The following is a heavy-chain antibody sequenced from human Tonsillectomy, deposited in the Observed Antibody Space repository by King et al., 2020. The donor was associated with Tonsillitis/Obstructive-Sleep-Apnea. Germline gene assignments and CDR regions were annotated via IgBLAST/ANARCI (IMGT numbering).Heavy chain of an antibody. V-gene: IGHV3-48*02. J-gene: IGHJ3*02. CDR3: ARRNFDHRAFDI. CDR1: GFTFSSYS. Sequence: QLVQSGGGLVQPGGSLRLSCAASGFTFSSYSMNWVRQAPGRGLEWVSYITSSSGAIHYADSVKGRFTISRDNAKNSLCLQMNSLRDEDTAVYYCARRNFDHRAFDIWGQGTMVTVSS. CDR2: ITSSSGAI. D-gene: IGHD3-9*01.